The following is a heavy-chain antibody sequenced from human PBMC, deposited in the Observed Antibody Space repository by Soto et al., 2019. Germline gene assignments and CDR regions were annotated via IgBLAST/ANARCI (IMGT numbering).Heavy chain of an antibody. J-gene: IGHJ6*02. Sequence: SETLSLTCTVSGGSISRNRYYWAWVRQPPGKGLEWIGSVYYSGTTYYNPSLKSRVTISVDTSKNQFSLKLSSVTAADTAVYYCARDYDILTGYSTDYYYGMDVWGQGTTVT. CDR3: ARDYDILTGYSTDYYYGMDV. V-gene: IGHV4-39*01. D-gene: IGHD3-9*01. CDR1: GGSISRNRYY. CDR2: VYYSGTT.